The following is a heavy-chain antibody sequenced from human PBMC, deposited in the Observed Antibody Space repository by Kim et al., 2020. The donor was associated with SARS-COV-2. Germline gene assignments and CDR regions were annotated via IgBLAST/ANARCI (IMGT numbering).Heavy chain of an antibody. CDR3: ARGVCSAWTLRAWFDP. CDR1: GASISSSSC. Sequence: SETLSLTCVVSGASISSSSCWSWVRQPPGKGLEWIGEVDHSGTTSYNVSLKNRVSILVDKSKNQFSLRLTSVSAADTAVYYCARGVCSAWTLRAWFDPWGQGTLVTVS. D-gene: IGHD2-15*01. CDR2: VDHSGTT. J-gene: IGHJ5*02. V-gene: IGHV4-4*02.